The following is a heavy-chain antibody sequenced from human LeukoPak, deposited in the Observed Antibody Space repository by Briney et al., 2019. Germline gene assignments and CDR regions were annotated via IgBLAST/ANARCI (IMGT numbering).Heavy chain of an antibody. CDR3: ASGLDCTNGACPFDY. V-gene: IGHV3-9*01. Sequence: PGGSLRLSCAASGFTFDDYAMHWVRQAPGKGLEWVSGISWNSGSIGYADSVKGRFTISRDNAKNSLYLQMNSLRAEDTALYYCASGLDCTNGACPFDYWGQGTLVTVSS. CDR1: GFTFDDYA. D-gene: IGHD2-8*01. CDR2: ISWNSGSI. J-gene: IGHJ4*02.